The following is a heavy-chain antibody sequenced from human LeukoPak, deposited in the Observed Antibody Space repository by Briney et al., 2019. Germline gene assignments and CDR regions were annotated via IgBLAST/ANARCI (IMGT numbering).Heavy chain of an antibody. V-gene: IGHV3-30-3*01. CDR1: GFTFSSYA. CDR3: ARESMRGSGWYIRDYHHDAFDI. D-gene: IGHD6-19*01. J-gene: IGHJ3*02. CDR2: ISYDGSNK. Sequence: GGSLRLSCAASGFTFSSYAMHWVRQAPGKGLEWVAVISYDGSNKYYADSVKGRFTISRDNSKNTLYLQMNSLRAEDTAVYYCARESMRGSGWYIRDYHHDAFDIWGQGTMVTVSS.